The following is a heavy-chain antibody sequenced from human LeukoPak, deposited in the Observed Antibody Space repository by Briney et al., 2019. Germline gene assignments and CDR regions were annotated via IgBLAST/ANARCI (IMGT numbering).Heavy chain of an antibody. CDR2: IHPNSGGT. Sequence: ASVKVSCKASGYTFTSYYIHWVREAPGHGLEWMGYIHPNSGGTTYAQKFQGRVTMTGDISISTAYMDLSSLGSDDAAFYYCARQRYGDFTLGADYWGQGTLVTVSS. J-gene: IGHJ4*02. CDR3: ARQRYGDFTLGADY. V-gene: IGHV1-2*02. CDR1: GYTFTSYY. D-gene: IGHD4-17*01.